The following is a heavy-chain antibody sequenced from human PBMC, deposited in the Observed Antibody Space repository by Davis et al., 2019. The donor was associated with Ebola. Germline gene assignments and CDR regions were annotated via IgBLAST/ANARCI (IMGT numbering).Heavy chain of an antibody. V-gene: IGHV4-34*01. CDR3: ARAGGYSSSWYGY. D-gene: IGHD6-13*01. Sequence: MPSETLSLTCAVYGGSFSGYYWSWIRQPPGKGLEWIGEINHSGSTNYNPSLKSRVTISVDTSKNQFSLKLSSVTAADTAVYYCARAGGYSSSWYGYWGQGTLVTVSS. J-gene: IGHJ4*02. CDR2: INHSGST. CDR1: GGSFSGYY.